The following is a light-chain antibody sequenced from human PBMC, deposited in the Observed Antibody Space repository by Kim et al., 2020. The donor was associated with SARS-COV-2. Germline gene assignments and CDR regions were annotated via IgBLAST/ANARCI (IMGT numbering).Light chain of an antibody. CDR3: QQYNKWPT. J-gene: IGKJ4*01. CDR2: GAS. Sequence: SGAPGERATRACRASQSISINLAWYQQKPGQAPRLLIYGASTRATGVPARFSGSGSGTEFTLTVSSLQSEDFAVYYCQQYNKWPTFGGGTKVDIK. V-gene: IGKV3-15*01. CDR1: QSISIN.